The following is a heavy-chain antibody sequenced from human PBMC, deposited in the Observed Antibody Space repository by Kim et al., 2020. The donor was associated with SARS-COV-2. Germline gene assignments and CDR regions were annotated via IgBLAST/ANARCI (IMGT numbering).Heavy chain of an antibody. D-gene: IGHD1-26*01. CDR3: ARDRSYSGSYYQYFQH. V-gene: IGHV3-21*01. Sequence: SVKGRFTISRDNAKNSLYLQMNSLRAEDTAVYYCARDRSYSGSYYQYFQHWGQGTLVTVSS. J-gene: IGHJ1*01.